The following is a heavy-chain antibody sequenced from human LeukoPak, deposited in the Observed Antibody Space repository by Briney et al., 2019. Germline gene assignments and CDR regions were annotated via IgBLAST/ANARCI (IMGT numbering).Heavy chain of an antibody. D-gene: IGHD5-24*01. V-gene: IGHV3-21*01. CDR3: ASYLEMATLHAFDI. J-gene: IGHJ3*02. CDR1: GFTFSSYE. Sequence: GGSLRLSCAASGFTFSSYEMNWVRQAPGKGLEWVSSISSSSSYIYYADSVKGRFTISRDNAKNSLYLQMNSLRAEDTAVYYCASYLEMATLHAFDIWGQGTMVTVSS. CDR2: ISSSSSYI.